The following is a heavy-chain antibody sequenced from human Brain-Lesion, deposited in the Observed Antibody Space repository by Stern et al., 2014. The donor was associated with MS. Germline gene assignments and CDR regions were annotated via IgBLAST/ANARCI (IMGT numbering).Heavy chain of an antibody. J-gene: IGHJ4*02. D-gene: IGHD1-26*01. CDR1: GGSISSSTYY. Sequence: VQLEESGPGLVKPSETLSLTCTVSGGSISSSTYYLAWIRQPPGKGLAWIGNIYYSGFTYYNPSLKSRVTISVDMSKNQFSLKLSSVTAADTAIYYCARHDSVPRPSQLYSARDRGPGYFDYWGQGTLVTVSS. CDR3: ARHDSVPRPSQLYSARDRGPGYFDY. CDR2: IYYSGFT. V-gene: IGHV4-39*01.